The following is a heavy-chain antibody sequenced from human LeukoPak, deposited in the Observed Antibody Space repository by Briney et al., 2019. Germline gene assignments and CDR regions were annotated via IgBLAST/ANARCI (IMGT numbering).Heavy chain of an antibody. CDR3: ARDPSSSIFGVVPRFDY. CDR1: GYTFTGYY. CDR2: INPNSGGT. Sequence: PEASVKVSCKASGYTFTGYYMHWVRQAPGQGLEWMGWINPNSGGTNYAQKFQGRVTMTRDTSISTAYMELSRLRSDDTAVYYCARDPSSSIFGVVPRFDYWGQGTLVTVSS. D-gene: IGHD3-3*01. V-gene: IGHV1-2*02. J-gene: IGHJ4*02.